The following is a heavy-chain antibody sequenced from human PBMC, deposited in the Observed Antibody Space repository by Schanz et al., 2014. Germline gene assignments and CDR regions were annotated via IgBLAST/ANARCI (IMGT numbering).Heavy chain of an antibody. D-gene: IGHD6-13*01. CDR2: INPNSGGT. J-gene: IGHJ6*02. CDR3: ARGGHGSNWRSYFFYGLDV. CDR1: GYTFTGHY. Sequence: QVQLVQSGAEVKKPGASVKVSCKASGYTFTGHYMHWVRQAPGQGLEWMGRINPNSGGTNYAQKFQGRVGRTWDTSANATYMELRRLRSDDTAIYYCARGGHGSNWRSYFFYGLDVWGQGTTVTVSS. V-gene: IGHV1-2*06.